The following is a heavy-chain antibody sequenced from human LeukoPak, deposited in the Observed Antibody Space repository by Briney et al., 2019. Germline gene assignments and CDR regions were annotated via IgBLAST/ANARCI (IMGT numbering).Heavy chain of an antibody. V-gene: IGHV3-23*01. Sequence: GGSLRLSCAASGFTFSSYVMNWVRQAPGKGLEWVSAISGSGVSTSYADSVKGRFTISRDNSKNTLYLHMNSLRAEDTAIYFCARDPANQLLYPAHFSHWGQGTLVTVSS. CDR3: ARDPANQLLYPAHFSH. J-gene: IGHJ1*01. CDR2: ISGSGVST. D-gene: IGHD2-2*01. CDR1: GFTFSSYV.